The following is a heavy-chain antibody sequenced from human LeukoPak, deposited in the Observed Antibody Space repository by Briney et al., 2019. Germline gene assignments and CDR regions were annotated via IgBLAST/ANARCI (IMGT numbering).Heavy chain of an antibody. J-gene: IGHJ4*02. D-gene: IGHD6-19*01. V-gene: IGHV1-46*01. CDR2: INPSGGST. CDR3: ARAGSGWYFSPYRVVIQGANFDY. Sequence: ASVKVSCKASGYTFTSYYMHWVRQAPGQGLEWMGIINPSGGSTSYAQKFQGRVTMTRDTSTSTVYMELSSLRSEDTAVYYCARAGSGWYFSPYRVVIQGANFDYWGQGTLVTVSS. CDR1: GYTFTSYY.